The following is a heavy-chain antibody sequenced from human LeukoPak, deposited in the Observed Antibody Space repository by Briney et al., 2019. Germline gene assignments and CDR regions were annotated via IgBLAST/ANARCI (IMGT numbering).Heavy chain of an antibody. V-gene: IGHV4-61*02. CDR1: GGSICSGSYY. J-gene: IGHJ4*02. CDR2: IYTSGST. Sequence: SQTLSLTCTVSGGSICSGSYYWSWIRQPAGKGLEWIGRIYTSGSTNYNPSLKSRVTISVDTSKNQFSLKLSSVTAADTAVYYCAEGRGPYYFDYWGQGTLVTVSS. CDR3: AEGRGPYYFDY. D-gene: IGHD3-10*01.